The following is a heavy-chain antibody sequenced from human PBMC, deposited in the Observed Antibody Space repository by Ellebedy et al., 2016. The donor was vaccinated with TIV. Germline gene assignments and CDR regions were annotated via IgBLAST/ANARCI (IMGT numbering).Heavy chain of an antibody. CDR3: AAAAGAGDDAFDI. Sequence: GESLKISXAASGFTFIIYSLNWVRQAPGKGLEWVSYISSSSRTIYYADSVKGRFTISRDNAKNSPYLQMNSLRAEDTAVYYCAAAAGAGDDAFDIWGQGTMVTVSS. CDR2: ISSSSRTI. V-gene: IGHV3-48*01. CDR1: GFTFIIYS. D-gene: IGHD6-13*01. J-gene: IGHJ3*02.